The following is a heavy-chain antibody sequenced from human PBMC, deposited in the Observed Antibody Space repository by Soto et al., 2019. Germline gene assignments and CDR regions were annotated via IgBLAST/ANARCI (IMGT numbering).Heavy chain of an antibody. CDR2: ISSSGDGT. V-gene: IGHV3-23*01. J-gene: IGHJ6*02. D-gene: IGHD3-3*01. CDR3: AKNADFWSRSMDV. CDR1: GFTFNSYA. Sequence: EVQLLESGGGLIQPGGSLRLSCAASGFTFNSYAMTWVRQAPGKGLEWVSIISSSGDGTYYVDSVKGRFTISRDNSGNILNLQMNSLRAEDTAVYYCAKNADFWSRSMDVWRPATTVTVSS.